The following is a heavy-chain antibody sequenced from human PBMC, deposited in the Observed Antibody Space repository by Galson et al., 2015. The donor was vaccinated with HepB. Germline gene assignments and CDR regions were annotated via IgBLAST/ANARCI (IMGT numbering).Heavy chain of an antibody. CDR1: GGTFSSYA. D-gene: IGHD2-15*01. CDR3: ARDSGPSSPLKLLVVVAAGYYYYGMDV. V-gene: IGHV1-69*04. CDR2: IIPILGIA. J-gene: IGHJ6*02. Sequence: SVKVSCKSSGGTFSSYAISWVRQAPGQGLEWMGRIIPILGIANYAQKFQGRVTITADKSTSTAYMELSSLRSEDTAVYYCARDSGPSSPLKLLVVVAAGYYYYGMDVWGQATTVTVSS.